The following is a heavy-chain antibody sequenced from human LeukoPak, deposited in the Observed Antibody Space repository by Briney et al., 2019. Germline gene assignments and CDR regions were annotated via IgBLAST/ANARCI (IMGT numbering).Heavy chain of an antibody. V-gene: IGHV3-48*04. D-gene: IGHD3-3*01. J-gene: IGHJ4*02. CDR1: GFTFSSYS. Sequence: GGSPRLSCAASGFTFSSYSMNWVRQAPGKGLEWVSYISSSSSTIYYADSVKGRFTISRDNAKNSLYLQMNSLRAEDTAVYYCARGTLRLGYLGQGTLVTVSS. CDR3: ARGTLRLGY. CDR2: ISSSSSTI.